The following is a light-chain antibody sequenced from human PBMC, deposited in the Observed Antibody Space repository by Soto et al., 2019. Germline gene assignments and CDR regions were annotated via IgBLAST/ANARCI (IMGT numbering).Light chain of an antibody. CDR3: CSYAGSYNYV. J-gene: IGLJ1*01. CDR1: SSDVGGYNF. CDR2: NVI. V-gene: IGLV2-11*01. Sequence: QSVLTQPRSVSVSPGQSVTISCTGTSSDVGGYNFVSWYQHHPGKAPKLMIYNVIQRPSGVPDRFSASKSGNTASLTISVLQAEDEADYYCCSYAGSYNYVCGTGTKLTVL.